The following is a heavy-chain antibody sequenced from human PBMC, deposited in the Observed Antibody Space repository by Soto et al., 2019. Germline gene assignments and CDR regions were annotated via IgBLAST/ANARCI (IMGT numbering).Heavy chain of an antibody. Sequence: TGGSLRLSCAASGFTFSSYAMSWVRQAPGKGLEWVSAISGSGGSTYYADSVKGRFTISRDNSKNTLYLQMNSLRAEDTAVYYCAKALVAVAGSNWFDPWGQGTLVTVSS. J-gene: IGHJ5*02. D-gene: IGHD6-19*01. CDR1: GFTFSSYA. CDR2: ISGSGGST. CDR3: AKALVAVAGSNWFDP. V-gene: IGHV3-23*01.